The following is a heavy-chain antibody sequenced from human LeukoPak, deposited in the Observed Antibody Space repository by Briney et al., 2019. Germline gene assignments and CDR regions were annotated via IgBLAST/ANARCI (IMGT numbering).Heavy chain of an antibody. CDR1: GYTFTGYY. J-gene: IGHJ4*02. V-gene: IGHV1-2*02. D-gene: IGHD3-22*01. CDR3: ARDQRADSSGYYYASFDY. CDR2: INPNSGGT. Sequence: ASVKVSCKASGYTFTGYYMHWVRQAPGQGLERMGWINPNSGGTNYAQKFQGRVTMTRDTSISTAYMELSRLRSDDTAVYYCARDQRADSSGYYYASFDYWGQGTLVTVSS.